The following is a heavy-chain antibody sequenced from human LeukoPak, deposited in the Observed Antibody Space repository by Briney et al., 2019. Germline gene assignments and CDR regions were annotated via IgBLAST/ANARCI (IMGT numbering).Heavy chain of an antibody. Sequence: PGGSLRLSCAASGFTFSSYDMHWVRQATGKGLEWVSAIGTAGDTYYPGSVKGRFTISRENAKNSLCPQMNSLRAGDTAVYYCARQSGFRDYYYGMDVWGQGTTVTVSS. J-gene: IGHJ6*02. CDR2: IGTAGDT. CDR1: GFTFSSYD. V-gene: IGHV3-13*04. D-gene: IGHD5-12*01. CDR3: ARQSGFRDYYYGMDV.